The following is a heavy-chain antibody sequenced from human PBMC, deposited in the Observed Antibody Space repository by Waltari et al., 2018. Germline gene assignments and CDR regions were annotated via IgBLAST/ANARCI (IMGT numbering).Heavy chain of an antibody. CDR2: IYSGGIT. CDR1: GFTVSSNY. J-gene: IGHJ4*02. V-gene: IGHV3-53*01. D-gene: IGHD6-19*01. Sequence: EVQLVESGGGLIQPGGSLRLSCAASGFTVSSNYMSWVRQAPGKGLEWDSVIYSGGITYYADSLKGRFTISRDNSKNTLYLQMNSLRAEDTAVYYCAASSSGWYARDYWGQGTLVTVSS. CDR3: AASSSGWYARDY.